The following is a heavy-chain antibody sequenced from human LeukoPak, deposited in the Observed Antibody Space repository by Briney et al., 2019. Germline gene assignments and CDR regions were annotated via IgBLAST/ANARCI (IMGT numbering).Heavy chain of an antibody. CDR1: GFTFSTYA. Sequence: GGSLRLSCAASGFTFSTYAMNWVRQAPGKGLEWVSDISSSGVTTYYADSVKGRFTISRDNSKSTLHLQMNSLRAEDTAVYYCAKGRGYSGYEGYDYWGQGTLVTVSS. CDR2: ISSSGVTT. CDR3: AKGRGYSGYEGYDY. J-gene: IGHJ4*02. V-gene: IGHV3-23*01. D-gene: IGHD5-12*01.